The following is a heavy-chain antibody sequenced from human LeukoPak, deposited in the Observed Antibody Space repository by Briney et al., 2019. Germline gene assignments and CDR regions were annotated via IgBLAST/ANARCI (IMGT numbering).Heavy chain of an antibody. CDR2: IREDGTEK. V-gene: IGHV3-7*01. D-gene: IGHD7-27*01. CDR3: ARHVGISF. CDR1: GFTFSGAW. J-gene: IGHJ4*02. Sequence: GGSLRLSCTASGFTFSGAWMTWVRQAPGKGLEWVANIREDGTEKNYVDSVKGRFTTSRDNAKNSLFLQMSNLRDDDTAIYYCARHVGISFWGQGTLVTVSS.